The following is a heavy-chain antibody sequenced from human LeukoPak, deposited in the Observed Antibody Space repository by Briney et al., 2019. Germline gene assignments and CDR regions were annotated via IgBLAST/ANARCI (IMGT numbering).Heavy chain of an antibody. J-gene: IGHJ4*02. V-gene: IGHV1-8*01. D-gene: IGHD2-2*01. CDR2: MNPNSGNT. CDR1: GYTFTSYD. CDR3: ARAGYCSSTSCSLSGFSY. Sequence: ASVKVSCKASGYTFTSYDIYWVRQATGQGLEWMGWMNPNSGNTGYAQKFQGRVIMTRNTSISTAYMELSSLRSEDTAVYYCARAGYCSSTSCSLSGFSYWGQGTLVTVSS.